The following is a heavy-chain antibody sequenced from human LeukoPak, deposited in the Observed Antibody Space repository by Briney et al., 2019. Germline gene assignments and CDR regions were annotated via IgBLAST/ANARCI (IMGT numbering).Heavy chain of an antibody. CDR2: ISGGGSTS. Sequence: QSGGSLRLSCAASGFTFNSYAMTWVRQAPGKGPEWVSVISGGGSTSYYADSVKGRFTISRDSSKNTLYLQMNSLRAEDTAVYYCARGSNNWNYAYFDYWGQGTLVTVSS. V-gene: IGHV3-23*01. CDR3: ARGSNNWNYAYFDY. D-gene: IGHD1-7*01. CDR1: GFTFNSYA. J-gene: IGHJ4*02.